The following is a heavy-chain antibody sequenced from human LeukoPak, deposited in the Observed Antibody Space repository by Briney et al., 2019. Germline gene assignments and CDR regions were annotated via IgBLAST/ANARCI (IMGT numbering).Heavy chain of an antibody. CDR3: ASQRGYTVTKPFDY. V-gene: IGHV4-39*01. CDR1: GGSININSYF. Sequence: SETLSLTCTVSGGSININSYFWGWIRQPPGKGLEWIGSVYYTGSIYYNPSLKSRVTISIDTSKNQFSLKLSSVTAADTAVYYCASQRGYTVTKPFDYWGQGTLVTVSS. J-gene: IGHJ4*02. D-gene: IGHD4-17*01. CDR2: VYYTGSI.